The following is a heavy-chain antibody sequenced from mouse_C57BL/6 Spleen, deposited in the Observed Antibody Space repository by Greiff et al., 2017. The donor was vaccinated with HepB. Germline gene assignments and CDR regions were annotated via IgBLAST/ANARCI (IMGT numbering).Heavy chain of an antibody. CDR1: GYTFTSYW. V-gene: IGHV1-52*01. CDR2: IDPSDSET. Sequence: VQLQQPGAELVRPGSSVKLSCKASGYTFTSYWMHWVKQRPIQGLEWIGNIDPSDSETHYNQKFKDKATLTVDKSSSTAYMQLSSLTSEDSAVYYCARGFYYGLDYWGQGTTLTVSS. J-gene: IGHJ2*01. CDR3: ARGFYYGLDY. D-gene: IGHD1-1*01.